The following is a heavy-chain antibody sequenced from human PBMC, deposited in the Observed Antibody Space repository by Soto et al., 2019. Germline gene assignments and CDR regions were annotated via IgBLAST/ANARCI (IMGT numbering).Heavy chain of an antibody. J-gene: IGHJ4*02. V-gene: IGHV3-23*01. CDR3: AKDRGYTYGIFAF. Sequence: GGSLRLSCAASGFTFTNYAMSWVRQAPGKGLEWVSGISGSGGTAYYADSVKARFTISRDNTKNTLNLHMNSLRAEDTAVYYCAKDRGYTYGIFAFWGQGTLVTVSS. CDR2: ISGSGGTA. CDR1: GFTFTNYA. D-gene: IGHD5-18*01.